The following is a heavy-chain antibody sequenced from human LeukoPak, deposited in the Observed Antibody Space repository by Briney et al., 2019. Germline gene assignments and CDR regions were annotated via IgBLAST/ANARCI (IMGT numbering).Heavy chain of an antibody. J-gene: IGHJ5*02. CDR2: INTNTGNP. CDR1: GYTFTSYA. Sequence: ASVKVSCKASGYTFTSYAMNWVRQAPGQGLEWMGWINTNTGNPTYAQGFTGRFVFSLDTSVSTAYLQISSLKAEDTAVYYCARSAITMVRGKINWFDPWGQGTLVTVSS. D-gene: IGHD3-10*01. CDR3: ARSAITMVRGKINWFDP. V-gene: IGHV7-4-1*02.